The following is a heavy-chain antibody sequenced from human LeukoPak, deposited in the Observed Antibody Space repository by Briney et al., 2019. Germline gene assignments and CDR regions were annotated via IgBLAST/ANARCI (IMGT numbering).Heavy chain of an antibody. D-gene: IGHD3-10*01. CDR2: INHSGST. Sequence: PSETLSLTCAVYGVSFSGYYWSWIRQPPGKGLEWIGEINHSGSTNYNPSLKSRVTISVDTSKNQFSLKLSSVTAADTAVYYCASDKDYYGSGSYNYWGQGTLVTVSS. CDR1: GVSFSGYY. V-gene: IGHV4-34*01. J-gene: IGHJ4*02. CDR3: ASDKDYYGSGSYNY.